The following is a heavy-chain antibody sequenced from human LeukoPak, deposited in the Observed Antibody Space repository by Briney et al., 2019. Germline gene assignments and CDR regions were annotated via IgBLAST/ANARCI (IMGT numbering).Heavy chain of an antibody. V-gene: IGHV4-4*07. CDR1: GGPISSNS. CDR3: ARDYAFDI. Sequence: SETLSLTCTVSGGPISSNSWSWIRQPAGKGLEWIGHIYTSGSPNYNPSLKSRVTISVDTSKNQFSLKLSSVTAADTAVYYCARDYAFDIWGQGTMVTVSS. J-gene: IGHJ3*02. CDR2: IYTSGSP.